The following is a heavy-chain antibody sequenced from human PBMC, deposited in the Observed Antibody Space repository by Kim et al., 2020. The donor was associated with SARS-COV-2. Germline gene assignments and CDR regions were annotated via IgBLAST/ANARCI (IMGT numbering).Heavy chain of an antibody. J-gene: IGHJ4*02. D-gene: IGHD5-18*01. CDR3: ARGRYSYGWLDY. Sequence: NPTPTRKSRVTISVDPSKNRFSLKLSAVTAADTAVYYCARGRYSYGWLDYWGQGTLVTVSS. V-gene: IGHV4-59*09.